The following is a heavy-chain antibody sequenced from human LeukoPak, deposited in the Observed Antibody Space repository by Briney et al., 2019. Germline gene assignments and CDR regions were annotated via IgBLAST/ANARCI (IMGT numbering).Heavy chain of an antibody. V-gene: IGHV3-7*01. CDR1: GFTFKDYW. CDR3: ARDEVGTKNFDY. J-gene: IGHJ4*02. CDR2: IKEDGSEK. Sequence: GGSLRLSCAASGFTFKDYWMIWVRQAPGKGLEWVANIKEDGSEKYYVDSVKGRFTISRDNAENSLYLQMNSLRAEDTAVYYCARDEVGTKNFDYWGQGTLVTVSS. D-gene: IGHD2-2*01.